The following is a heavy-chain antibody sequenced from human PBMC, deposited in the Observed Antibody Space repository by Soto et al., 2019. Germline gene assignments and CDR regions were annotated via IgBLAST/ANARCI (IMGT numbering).Heavy chain of an antibody. J-gene: IGHJ1*01. Sequence: ASVKVSCKASGYTFTSYGISWVRQAPGQGLEWMGWISAYNGNTNYAQKLQGRVTMTTDTSTSTAYMELRSLRSDDTAVYYCARAREQWLATDFQHWGQGTLVTVSS. CDR1: GYTFTSYG. D-gene: IGHD6-19*01. V-gene: IGHV1-18*01. CDR2: ISAYNGNT. CDR3: ARAREQWLATDFQH.